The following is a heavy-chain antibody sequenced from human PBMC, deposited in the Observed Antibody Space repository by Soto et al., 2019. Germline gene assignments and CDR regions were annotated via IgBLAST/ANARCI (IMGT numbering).Heavy chain of an antibody. J-gene: IGHJ4*01. V-gene: IGHV4-31*03. CDR2: IESSGST. Sequence: PSETLSLTCTVSGASISSGVYYWTWIRQHPGKGLEWIGYIESSGSTFFNPSLKSRVAISVDPSKSHFSLNLNSVTAADTAIYYCAGAVHDYDSRGYRTSYFDYWGHGTLVTVSS. D-gene: IGHD3-22*01. CDR1: GASISSGVYY. CDR3: AGAVHDYDSRGYRTSYFDY.